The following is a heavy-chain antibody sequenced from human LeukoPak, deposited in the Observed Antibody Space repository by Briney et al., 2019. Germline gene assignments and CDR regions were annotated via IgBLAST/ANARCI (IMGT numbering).Heavy chain of an antibody. Sequence: PGGSLRLSCAASGFTFKNYGMHWVRQAPGKGLEWVAFISNDGSNKYYADSVKGRFTISRDNSKKTLYLQMNSLRAEDTALYYCARERQQLRYFDYWGQGTLVTVSS. CDR1: GFTFKNYG. CDR3: ARERQQLRYFDY. D-gene: IGHD6-13*01. V-gene: IGHV3-30*03. J-gene: IGHJ4*02. CDR2: ISNDGSNK.